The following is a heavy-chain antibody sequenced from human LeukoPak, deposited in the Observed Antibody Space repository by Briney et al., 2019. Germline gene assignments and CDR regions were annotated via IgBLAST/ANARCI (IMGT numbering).Heavy chain of an antibody. Sequence: ASVKVSCKASGHTFTGYYMHWVRQAPGQGLEWMGWISAYNGNTNYAQKLQGRVTMTTDTSTSTAYMELRSLRSDDTAVYYCARVRSSGWDPIDYWGQGTLVTVSS. CDR3: ARVRSSGWDPIDY. V-gene: IGHV1-18*04. J-gene: IGHJ4*02. D-gene: IGHD6-19*01. CDR2: ISAYNGNT. CDR1: GHTFTGYY.